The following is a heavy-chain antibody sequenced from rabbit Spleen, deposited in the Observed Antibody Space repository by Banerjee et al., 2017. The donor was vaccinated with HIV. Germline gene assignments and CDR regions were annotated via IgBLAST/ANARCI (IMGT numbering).Heavy chain of an antibody. CDR2: IGTGSGKT. J-gene: IGHJ4*01. D-gene: IGHD2-1*01. CDR1: GFSFSSNA. CDR3: GRGGDGGCDGLDL. V-gene: IGHV1S40*01. Sequence: QSLVESGGGLVQPEGSLTLTCTASGFSFSSNAVCWVRQAPGKGLEWIACIGTGSGKTFYASWAKGRFTISKTSSTTVTLRITSLTAADTAIYFCGRGGDGGCDGLDLWGPGPLVTVS.